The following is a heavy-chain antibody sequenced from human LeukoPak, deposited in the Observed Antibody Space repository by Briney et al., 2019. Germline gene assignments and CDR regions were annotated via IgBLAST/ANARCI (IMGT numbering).Heavy chain of an antibody. Sequence: PSETLSLTCTVSGGSINIYYWSWIRQPPGKGLEWIGYIYYTGSTNYNPSLKSRVTISVDTSKNQFSLKLSSVTAADTAVYYCASTIFGVAAIGYWGQGTLVTVSS. CDR1: GGSINIYY. V-gene: IGHV4-59*01. D-gene: IGHD3-3*01. CDR2: IYYTGST. CDR3: ASTIFGVAAIGY. J-gene: IGHJ4*02.